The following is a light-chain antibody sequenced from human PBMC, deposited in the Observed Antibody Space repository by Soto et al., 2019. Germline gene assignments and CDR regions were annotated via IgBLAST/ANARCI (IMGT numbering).Light chain of an antibody. CDR3: SSYTSSSTLYYV. CDR2: DVS. J-gene: IGLJ1*01. CDR1: SSDVGGYNY. V-gene: IGLV2-14*01. Sequence: QSVLAQPASVSGSPGQSITISCTGTSSDVGGYNYVSRYQQHPGKAPKLMIYDVSNRPSGVSNRFSGSKSGNTASLTISGLQAEDEADYYCSSYTSSSTLYYVFGTGTRSPS.